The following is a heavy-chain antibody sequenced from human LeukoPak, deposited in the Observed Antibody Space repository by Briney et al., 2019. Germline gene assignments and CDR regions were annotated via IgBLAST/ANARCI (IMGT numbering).Heavy chain of an antibody. Sequence: GESLKISCKGSGYSFTSYWINWVRQMPGKGLEWMGRIDLSDSYTNYSPSFQGHVTISADKSISTAYLQWSSLKASDTAMYYCARQSGRWDTSGWFGYYFDYWGQGTLVTVSS. D-gene: IGHD6-19*01. CDR2: IDLSDSYT. CDR1: GYSFTSYW. V-gene: IGHV5-10-1*01. J-gene: IGHJ4*02. CDR3: ARQSGRWDTSGWFGYYFDY.